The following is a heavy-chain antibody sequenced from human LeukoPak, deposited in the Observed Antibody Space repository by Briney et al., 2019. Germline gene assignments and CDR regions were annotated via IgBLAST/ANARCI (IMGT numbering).Heavy chain of an antibody. J-gene: IGHJ4*02. Sequence: RQAXXXGLXXMGXINPSGGSTSYAQKFQGRVTMTRDTSTSTVYMELSSLRSEDTAVYYCATSGDSYSGSYYVYWGQGTLVTVSS. CDR2: INPSGGST. D-gene: IGHD1-26*01. V-gene: IGHV1-46*01. CDR3: ATSGDSYSGSYYVY.